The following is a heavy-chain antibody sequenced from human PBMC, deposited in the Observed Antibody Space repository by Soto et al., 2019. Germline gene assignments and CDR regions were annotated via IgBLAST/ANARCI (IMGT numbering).Heavy chain of an antibody. CDR1: GYTFTSYG. CDR3: ARGPEYSNYDLYFDY. D-gene: IGHD4-4*01. V-gene: IGHV1-18*01. J-gene: IGHJ4*02. Sequence: QVQLVQSGAEVKKPGASVKVSCKASGYTFTSYGISWVRQAPGQGLEGMGWISAYNGNTNYAEKLQGTVTMTTDTFTSTAYMELRSLRSDDTAVYYCARGPEYSNYDLYFDYWGQGTLVTVSS. CDR2: ISAYNGNT.